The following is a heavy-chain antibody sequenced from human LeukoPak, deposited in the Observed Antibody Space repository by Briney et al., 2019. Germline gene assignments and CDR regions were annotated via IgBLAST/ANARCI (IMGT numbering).Heavy chain of an antibody. CDR1: GFSFSNYA. J-gene: IGHJ5*02. CDR2: VSGSGRST. CDR3: AKSNGYRVYYWFDP. V-gene: IGHV3-23*01. D-gene: IGHD5/OR15-5a*01. Sequence: GGSLRLSCAASGFSFSNYAMGWVRQAPGKGLEWVSSVSGSGRSTYYADSVKGRFTISRDNSTNTVYLQMSSLRAEATAVYYCAKSNGYRVYYWFDPWGQGTLVTVSS.